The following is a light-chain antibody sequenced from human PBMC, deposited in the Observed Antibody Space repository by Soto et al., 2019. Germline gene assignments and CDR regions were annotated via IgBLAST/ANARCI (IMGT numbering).Light chain of an antibody. Sequence: PGERVTLSCRASRSVDSSSLAWNQQKPGQAPRLLIYSTSSRATGIPDRFSGSGSGTDFTLTISRLEPEDFAVYYCQQYGSSSITFGQGTRLEIK. J-gene: IGKJ5*01. CDR2: STS. CDR3: QQYGSSSIT. CDR1: RSVDSSS. V-gene: IGKV3-20*01.